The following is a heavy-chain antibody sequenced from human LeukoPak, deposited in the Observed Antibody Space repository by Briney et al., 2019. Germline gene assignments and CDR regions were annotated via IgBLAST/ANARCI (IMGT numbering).Heavy chain of an antibody. J-gene: IGHJ4*02. CDR2: IIPILGTT. CDR3: ARAPRYYDSSGFYSVPDY. Sequence: SVKVSCKDSGVTFSSYALSWVRQAPGQGLEWMGRIIPILGTTNYAQKFQGRVTISADKSTTTAYMELRSLRSEDTAVYYCARAPRYYDSSGFYSVPDYWGQGTLVTVSS. D-gene: IGHD3-22*01. CDR1: GVTFSSYA. V-gene: IGHV1-69*04.